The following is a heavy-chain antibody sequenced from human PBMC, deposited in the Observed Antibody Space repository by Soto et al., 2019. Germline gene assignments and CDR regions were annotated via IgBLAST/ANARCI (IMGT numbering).Heavy chain of an antibody. CDR1: GYTFTSYG. J-gene: IGHJ4*02. D-gene: IGHD6-19*01. CDR2: ISAYNGNT. Sequence: GASVKVSCKASGYTFTSYGISWVRQAPGQGLEWMGWISAYNGNTNYAQKLQGRVTMTTDTSTSTAYMELRSLRSDDTAVYYCARDKSIRSGWYEKLLRPDIDYWGQGTLVTVSS. V-gene: IGHV1-18*01. CDR3: ARDKSIRSGWYEKLLRPDIDY.